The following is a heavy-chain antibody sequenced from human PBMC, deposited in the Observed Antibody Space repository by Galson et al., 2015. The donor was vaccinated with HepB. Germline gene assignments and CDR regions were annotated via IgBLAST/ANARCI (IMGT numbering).Heavy chain of an antibody. D-gene: IGHD4-17*01. V-gene: IGHV3-7*01. CDR2: MKQDGGEK. CDR1: GLTFHNYW. Sequence: SLRLSCAASGLTFHNYWMNWVRHTPGKGLEWVASMKQDGGEKHYLDAVRGRFTSSGDAATNSLLLQMNSLRAEDTAVYHCYDGHYSGRWGRGTQVTVSS. J-gene: IGHJ4*02. CDR3: YDGHYSGR.